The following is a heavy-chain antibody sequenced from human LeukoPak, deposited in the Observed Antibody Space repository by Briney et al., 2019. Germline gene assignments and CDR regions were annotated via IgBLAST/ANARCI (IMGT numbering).Heavy chain of an antibody. CDR1: GFTFSSYG. V-gene: IGHV3-30*18. CDR3: AKEGPRTGFDAFDI. J-gene: IGHJ3*02. CDR2: ISYDGSNK. D-gene: IGHD3-9*01. Sequence: GGSLRLSCAASGFTFSSYGMHWVRQAPGKGLEWVVVISYDGSNKYYADSVKGRFTISRDNSKNTLYLQMNSLRAEDTAVYYCAKEGPRTGFDAFDIWGQGTMVTVSS.